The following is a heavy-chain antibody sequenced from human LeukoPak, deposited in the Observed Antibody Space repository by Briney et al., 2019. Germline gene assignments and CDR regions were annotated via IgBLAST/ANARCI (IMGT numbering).Heavy chain of an antibody. CDR2: IRHDGNEE. D-gene: IGHD3-22*01. CDR1: GFIFSKYG. CDR3: ARWGIVGHDAFDL. J-gene: IGHJ3*01. Sequence: PGGFLRLSCAASGFIFSKYGMHWVRQAPGRGLEWLALIRHDGNEEWYVDSVRGRFTISRDNSKNTVFLQMNSLRADDTAVYYCARWGIVGHDAFDLWGQGTMVTVSS. V-gene: IGHV3-33*01.